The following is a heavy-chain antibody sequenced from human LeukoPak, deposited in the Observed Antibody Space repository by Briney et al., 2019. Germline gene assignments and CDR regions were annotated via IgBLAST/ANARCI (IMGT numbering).Heavy chain of an antibody. CDR3: AKDRGGTMVRGVYYYYGMDD. J-gene: IGHJ6*02. CDR1: RFAFRTYG. CDR2: ISYDGGEK. Sequence: GGSLRLSCAASRFAFRTYGMHWVRQAPGKGLGWVAIISYDGGEKHNADSVKGRFTISRDNSKNMLYLEMNSLRTEDTAVYYCAKDRGGTMVRGVYYYYGMDDWGQGTTVNVSS. D-gene: IGHD3-10*01. V-gene: IGHV3-30*18.